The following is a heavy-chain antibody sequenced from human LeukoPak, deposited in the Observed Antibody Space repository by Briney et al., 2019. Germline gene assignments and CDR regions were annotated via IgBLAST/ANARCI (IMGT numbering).Heavy chain of an antibody. J-gene: IGHJ3*02. V-gene: IGHV1-69*13. CDR1: GGTLASVC. D-gene: IGHD1/OR15-1a*01. Sequence: ASVKVSCKASGGTLASVCFIWVRQAPGQGLEWMGGIMPIFGTAHYTQKFQGRITITANEFTKTTYMELTSLRSEDTAVYYCARCIGRVIYTENSGEQRETPLYDGFDIWGQGTTVTVSS. CDR3: ARCIGRVIYTENSGEQRETPLYDGFDI. CDR2: IMPIFGTA.